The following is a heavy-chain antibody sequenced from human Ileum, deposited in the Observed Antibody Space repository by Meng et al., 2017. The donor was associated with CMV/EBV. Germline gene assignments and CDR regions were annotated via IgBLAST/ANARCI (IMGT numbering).Heavy chain of an antibody. D-gene: IGHD2-2*01. Sequence: GESLKISCTASGFTFGDYTMSWVRQAPGKGLEWLGSIKSEGFGKTKEYATSVKGRFTISRDDSGGIVYLQMNSLNTEDTAIYYCSRWEMGSCSTTSCQKDYLDLWGQGTLVTVSS. J-gene: IGHJ4*02. CDR3: SRWEMGSCSTTSCQKDYLDL. CDR2: IKSEGFGKTK. CDR1: GFTFGDYT. V-gene: IGHV3-49*04.